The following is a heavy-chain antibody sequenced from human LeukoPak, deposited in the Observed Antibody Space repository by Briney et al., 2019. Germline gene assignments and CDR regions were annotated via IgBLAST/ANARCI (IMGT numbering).Heavy chain of an antibody. J-gene: IGHJ4*02. CDR2: INPNTGDT. V-gene: IGHV1-2*02. D-gene: IGHD2-2*01. Sequence: ASVMVSCKASGYTFTAYYVHWVRQAPGQGLEWIGWINPNTGDTNYAPKFQGRVTMTRDTSISTAYMELGRLRSDDTAVYYCARGLRGSPAFDYWGQGTLVTVSS. CDR1: GYTFTAYY. CDR3: ARGLRGSPAFDY.